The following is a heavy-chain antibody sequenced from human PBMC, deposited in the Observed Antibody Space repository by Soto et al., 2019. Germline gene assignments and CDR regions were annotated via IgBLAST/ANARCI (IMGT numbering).Heavy chain of an antibody. D-gene: IGHD3-16*02. CDR1: GFTFSNAW. CDR2: IKSKTDGGTT. V-gene: IGHV3-15*07. CDR3: TTECGNVWGSYRWCDAFDI. Sequence: GGSLRLSCAASGFTFSNAWMNWVRQAPGKGLEWVGRIKSKTDGGTTDYATPVKGRFTISRDDSKNTLYLQMNSLKTEDTAVYYCTTECGNVWGSYRWCDAFDIWGQGTMVTVSS. J-gene: IGHJ3*02.